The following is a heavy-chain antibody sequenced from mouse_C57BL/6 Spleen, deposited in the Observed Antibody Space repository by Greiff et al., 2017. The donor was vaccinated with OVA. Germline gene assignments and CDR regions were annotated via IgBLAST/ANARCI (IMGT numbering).Heavy chain of an antibody. Sequence: QVQLQQSGAELVKPGASVKLSCKASGYTFTSYWMHWVKQRPGQGLEWIGMIHPNSGSTNYNEKFKSKATLTVEKSSSTAYMQLSSLTSEDSAVYYVAIGECGRETDFDYWGQGTTLTVSS. J-gene: IGHJ2*01. D-gene: IGHD1-1*01. CDR1: GYTFTSYW. CDR3: AIGECGRETDFDY. CDR2: IHPNSGST. V-gene: IGHV1-64*01.